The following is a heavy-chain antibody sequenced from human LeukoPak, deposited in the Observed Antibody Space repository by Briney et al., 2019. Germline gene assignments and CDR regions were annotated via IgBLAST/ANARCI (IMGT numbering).Heavy chain of an antibody. CDR1: RFTFSTYW. J-gene: IGHJ4*02. CDR2: INSDGSTT. Sequence: GGSLRLSCAASRFTFSTYWMHWVRQAPGKGLVWVSRINSDGSTTNYADSVKGRFTISRDNAKNTLYLQVNSLRVEDTAVYYCARGCWRHSCDRFSEYWGQGTLVTVSS. D-gene: IGHD3-22*01. CDR3: ARGCWRHSCDRFSEY. V-gene: IGHV3-74*01.